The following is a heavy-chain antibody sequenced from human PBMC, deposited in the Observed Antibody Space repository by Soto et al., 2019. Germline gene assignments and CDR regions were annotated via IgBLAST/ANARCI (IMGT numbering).Heavy chain of an antibody. CDR1: GFTFSSYA. Sequence: EVQLLESGGGLVQPGGSLRLSCAASGFTFSSYAMNWVRQAPGKGLEWVSGISVGGGNTYYADSVKGRFTSSRAHTQNSLYLQMNSLRAEDTAVYFCANRAVGSNGPCDYWGQGTLVAVSS. V-gene: IGHV3-23*01. J-gene: IGHJ4*02. CDR2: ISVGGGNT. D-gene: IGHD1-26*01. CDR3: ANRAVGSNGPCDY.